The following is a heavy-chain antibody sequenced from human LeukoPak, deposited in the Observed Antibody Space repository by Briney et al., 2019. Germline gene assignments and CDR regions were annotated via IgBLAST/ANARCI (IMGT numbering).Heavy chain of an antibody. D-gene: IGHD6-13*01. V-gene: IGHV3-9*01. CDR3: AKGGLAAGTDY. CDR2: ISWNSGSI. CDR1: GFTFNNYA. J-gene: IGHJ4*02. Sequence: GGSLRLSCAASGFTFNNYAMHWVRQAPGKGLEWVSGISWNSGSIGYADSVKGRFTISRDNAKNSLYLQMNSLRAEDTALYYCAKGGLAAGTDYWGQGTLVTVSS.